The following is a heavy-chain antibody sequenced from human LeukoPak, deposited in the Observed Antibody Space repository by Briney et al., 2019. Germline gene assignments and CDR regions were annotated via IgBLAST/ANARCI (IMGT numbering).Heavy chain of an antibody. CDR2: INPISGNT. CDR1: GYTFTSYD. Sequence: ASVKVSCTASGYTFTSYDINWVRQAPGQGLEWMGWINPISGNTGYAQKFQGRVTITADESTSTAYMELSSLRSEDTAVYYCARGREKQQLYFDYWGQGTLVTVSS. V-gene: IGHV1-8*01. D-gene: IGHD6-13*01. J-gene: IGHJ4*02. CDR3: ARGREKQQLYFDY.